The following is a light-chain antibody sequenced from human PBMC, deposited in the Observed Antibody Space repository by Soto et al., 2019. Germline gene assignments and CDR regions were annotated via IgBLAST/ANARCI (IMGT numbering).Light chain of an antibody. CDR1: QSINNY. Sequence: DIQMTQSPSSLSASVGDRVTITCRASQSINNYLNWYQQKPGKAPKLLIYVSSRLQSGVPSRFGGSRSVPDFTLTISGLQPEDFATYYWPRRHDAPHTLGPGTKLEIK. J-gene: IGKJ2*01. V-gene: IGKV1-39*01. CDR3: PRRHDAPHT. CDR2: VSS.